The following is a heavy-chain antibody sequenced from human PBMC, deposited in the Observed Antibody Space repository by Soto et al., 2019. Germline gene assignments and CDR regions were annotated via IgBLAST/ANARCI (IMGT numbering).Heavy chain of an antibody. Sequence: GESLNISCKGSGYSFTSYWIGLVRQMPGKGLEWMGIIYPGDSDTRYSPSFQGQVTISADKSISTAYLQWSSLKASDTAMYYCARALYDILTGYDAFDIWGQGTMVTVSS. V-gene: IGHV5-51*01. CDR3: ARALYDILTGYDAFDI. CDR2: IYPGDSDT. D-gene: IGHD3-9*01. J-gene: IGHJ3*02. CDR1: GYSFTSYW.